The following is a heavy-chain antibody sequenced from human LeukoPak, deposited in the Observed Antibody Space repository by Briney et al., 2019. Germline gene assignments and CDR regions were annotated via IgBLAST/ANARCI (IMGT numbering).Heavy chain of an antibody. V-gene: IGHV3-23*01. Sequence: AGGSLRLSCAASGFTFSRYAMTWVRQAPEKGLEWVASISGSGDDTYYADSVKGRFTISRDNSKNTFFLQMSSLRAEDTATYYCARDPPFDYWGQGTLVTVSS. CDR2: ISGSGDDT. J-gene: IGHJ4*02. CDR1: GFTFSRYA. CDR3: ARDPPFDY.